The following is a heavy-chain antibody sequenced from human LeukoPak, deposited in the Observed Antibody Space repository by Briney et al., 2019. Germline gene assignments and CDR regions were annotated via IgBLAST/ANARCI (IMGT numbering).Heavy chain of an antibody. J-gene: IGHJ4*02. CDR3: ARGDSSGWGLDY. CDR2: VTGSGGST. D-gene: IGHD6-19*01. CDR1: GFTFSNYG. V-gene: IGHV3-23*01. Sequence: PGGSLRLSCAASGFTFSNYGMSWVRQAPGKGLEWVSAVTGSGGSTYYADSVKGRFTISRDNSKNTLYVQMNSLRAEDTAVYYCARGDSSGWGLDYWGLGTLVTVSS.